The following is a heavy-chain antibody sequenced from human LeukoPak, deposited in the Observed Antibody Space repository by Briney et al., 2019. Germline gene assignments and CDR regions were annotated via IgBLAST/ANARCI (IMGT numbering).Heavy chain of an antibody. J-gene: IGHJ4*02. Sequence: ASVKVSCKASGYTFTGYYMHWVRQAPGQGLEWMGWINPNSGGTNYAQKFQGRVTMTRDTSISTAYMELSRLRAEDTAVYYCARGLHFRLWDSSDYYPYWGQGTLVTVSS. CDR3: ARGLHFRLWDSSDYYPY. D-gene: IGHD3-22*01. V-gene: IGHV1-2*02. CDR2: INPNSGGT. CDR1: GYTFTGYY.